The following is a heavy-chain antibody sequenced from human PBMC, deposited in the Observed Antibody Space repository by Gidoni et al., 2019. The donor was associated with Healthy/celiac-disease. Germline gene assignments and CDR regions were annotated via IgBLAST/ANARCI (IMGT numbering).Heavy chain of an antibody. D-gene: IGHD2-2*01. CDR2: SNHRGST. J-gene: IGHJ5*02. CDR3: ARRFIVVVPAAAGSNWFDP. V-gene: IGHV4-34*01. Sequence: QVQLQPWGAGLLKPSETLSLTCAVYGGSFSGYSWSWIRQPPGNGLEWIGESNHRGSTNYNPSLKSRVTISVDTSKNQFSRKLSSVTAADTAVYYCARRFIVVVPAAAGSNWFDPWGQGTLVTVSS. CDR1: GGSFSGYS.